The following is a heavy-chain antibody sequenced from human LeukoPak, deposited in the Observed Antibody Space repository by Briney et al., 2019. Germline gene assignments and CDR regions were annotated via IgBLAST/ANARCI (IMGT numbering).Heavy chain of an antibody. CDR3: ARESLLLWFGELLYPYYFDY. V-gene: IGHV4-4*07. CDR2: IYTSGST. J-gene: IGHJ4*02. Sequence: SETLSLTCTVSGGSISSYYWSWIRQPAGKRLEWIGRIYTSGSTNYNPSLKSRVTMSVDTSKNQFSLKLSSVTAADTAVYYCARESLLLWFGELLYPYYFDYWGQGTLVTVSS. CDR1: GGSISSYY. D-gene: IGHD3-10*01.